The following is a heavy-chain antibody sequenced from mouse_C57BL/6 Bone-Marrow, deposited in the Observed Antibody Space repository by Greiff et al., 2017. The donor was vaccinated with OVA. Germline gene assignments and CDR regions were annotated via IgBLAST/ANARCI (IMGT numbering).Heavy chain of an antibody. CDR1: GFTFSSYG. J-gene: IGHJ2*01. V-gene: IGHV5-6*01. CDR2: ISSGGSYT. Sequence: EVKLMESGGDLVKPGGSLKLSCAASGFTFSSYGMSWVRQTPDKRLEWVATISSGGSYTYYPDSVKGRFTISRDTAKNTLYLQMSSLKSEDTAMYYCARRGLRRGRYYFDYWGQGTTLTVSS. CDR3: ARRGLRRGRYYFDY. D-gene: IGHD2-4*01.